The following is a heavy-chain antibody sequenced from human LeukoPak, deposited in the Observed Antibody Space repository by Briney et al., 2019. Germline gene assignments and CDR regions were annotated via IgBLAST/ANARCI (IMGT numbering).Heavy chain of an antibody. CDR2: ISGSGGGT. Sequence: PGGSLRLSCAASGFTFSSYAVSWVRQAPGKGLGWVSAISGSGGGTYYADSVKGRFTISRDNSKNTLYLQMNSLRAEDTAVYYCAKPLGALDYWGQGTLVTVSS. CDR3: AKPLGALDY. CDR1: GFTFSSYA. V-gene: IGHV3-23*01. J-gene: IGHJ4*02. D-gene: IGHD1-26*01.